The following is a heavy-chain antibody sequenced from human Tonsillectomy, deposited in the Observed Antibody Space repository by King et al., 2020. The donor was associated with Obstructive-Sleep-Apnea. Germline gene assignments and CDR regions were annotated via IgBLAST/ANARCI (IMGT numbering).Heavy chain of an antibody. CDR3: ARVEWFGELSDY. Sequence: QLVQSGAEVKNPGASVKVSCKASGYTFTGYYIHWGRQAPGQGLEWMGWINPNSGGTNYAQNFLGRVTMTRETSISTAYMELSRLRSDDTAVFYCARVEWFGELSDYWGQGTLVTVSS. CDR2: INPNSGGT. D-gene: IGHD3-10*01. V-gene: IGHV1-2*02. J-gene: IGHJ4*02. CDR1: GYTFTGYY.